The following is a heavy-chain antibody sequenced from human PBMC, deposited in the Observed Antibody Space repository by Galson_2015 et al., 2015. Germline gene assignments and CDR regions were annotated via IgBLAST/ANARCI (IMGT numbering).Heavy chain of an antibody. Sequence: SLRLSCAASGFTFSSYGMHWVRQAPGKGLEGVAVIWHDGSNKYYADSVKGRFTISRDNSKNTLYLQMNSLRAEDTAVYYCARGVYHFDQWGQGTLVTVSS. CDR1: GFTFSSYG. J-gene: IGHJ5*02. D-gene: IGHD1-26*01. CDR3: ARGVYHFDQ. CDR2: IWHDGSNK. V-gene: IGHV3-33*01.